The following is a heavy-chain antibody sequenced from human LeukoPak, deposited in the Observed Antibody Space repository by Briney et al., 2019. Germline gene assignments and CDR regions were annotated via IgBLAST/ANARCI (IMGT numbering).Heavy chain of an antibody. CDR1: GFTFSSYA. CDR3: ARDRGKGGLDY. J-gene: IGHJ4*02. D-gene: IGHD4-23*01. V-gene: IGHV3-30-3*01. Sequence: GRSLRLSCAASGFTFSSYAMHWVRQAPGKGLEWVAVISYDGSNKYYADSVKGRFTISRDNSKNTLYLQMNSLRAEDTAVYYCARDRGKGGLDYWGQGTLVTVSS. CDR2: ISYDGSNK.